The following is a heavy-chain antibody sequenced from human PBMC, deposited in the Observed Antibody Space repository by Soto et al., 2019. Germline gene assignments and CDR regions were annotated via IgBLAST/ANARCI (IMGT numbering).Heavy chain of an antibody. CDR3: ARVRGDYSSGWYYFDY. V-gene: IGHV1-8*01. J-gene: IGHJ4*02. CDR2: MNPNSGNT. Sequence: ASVKVSCKASGYTFTSYDINWVRQATGQGLEWMGWMNPNSGNTGYAQKFQGRVTMTRNTSISTAYMELSSLRSEDTAVYYCARVRGDYSSGWYYFDYWGQGTLVTVSS. D-gene: IGHD6-19*01. CDR1: GYTFTSYD.